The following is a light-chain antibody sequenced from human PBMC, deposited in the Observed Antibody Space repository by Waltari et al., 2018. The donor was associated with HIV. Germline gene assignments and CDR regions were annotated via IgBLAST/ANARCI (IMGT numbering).Light chain of an antibody. J-gene: IGKJ3*01. Sequence: DIQLTQSPSFLSASVGDRVTISCRASQGIRNYLAWYQQKPGKAPKPLIYGASTLQSGVPARFSGSGSGTEFTLTIDSLQPDDFATYYCQQLNSYSSLTFGPGTKVDV. CDR2: GAS. CDR3: QQLNSYSSLT. V-gene: IGKV1-9*01. CDR1: QGIRNY.